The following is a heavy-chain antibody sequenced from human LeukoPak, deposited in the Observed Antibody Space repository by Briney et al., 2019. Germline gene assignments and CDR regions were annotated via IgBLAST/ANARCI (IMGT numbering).Heavy chain of an antibody. V-gene: IGHV3-11*04. CDR3: ARTLIHDSSGYTEPYFDY. CDR2: ISSSGSTI. CDR1: GGSISSYY. J-gene: IGHJ4*02. D-gene: IGHD3-22*01. Sequence: LSLTCTVSGGSISSYYWSWIRQAPGKGLEWVSYISSSGSTIYYADSVKGRFTISRDNAKSSLYLQMNSLRAEDTAVYYCARTLIHDSSGYTEPYFDYWGQGTLVTVSS.